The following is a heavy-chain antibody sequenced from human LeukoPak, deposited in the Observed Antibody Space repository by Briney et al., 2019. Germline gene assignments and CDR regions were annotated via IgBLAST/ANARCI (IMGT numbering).Heavy chain of an antibody. V-gene: IGHV4-4*08. Sequence: PSETLSLTCTVSGGSISSYYWSWIRQPPGKGLEWIGRIYTSGSTNYNPSLKSRVTISVDTSKNQFSLKLSSVTAADTAVYYCARSPPPMTTVSYFDYWGQGTLVTVSS. D-gene: IGHD4-11*01. CDR1: GGSISSYY. J-gene: IGHJ4*02. CDR3: ARSPPPMTTVSYFDY. CDR2: IYTSGST.